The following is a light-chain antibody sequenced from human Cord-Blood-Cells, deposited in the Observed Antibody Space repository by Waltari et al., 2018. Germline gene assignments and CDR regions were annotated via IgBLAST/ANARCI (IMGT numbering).Light chain of an antibody. CDR3: AAWDDSLSGWV. CDR1: SSNIGSNY. CDR2: RNN. V-gene: IGLV1-47*01. Sequence: QSVLTQPPSASGTPGQRVTISCSGSSSNIGSNYVYWYQQLPGTAPKLLIYRNNRRHSGVPDRFSGSKSGTSASLAISGLRSEDEADYYCAAWDDSLSGWVFGGGTKLTVL. J-gene: IGLJ3*02.